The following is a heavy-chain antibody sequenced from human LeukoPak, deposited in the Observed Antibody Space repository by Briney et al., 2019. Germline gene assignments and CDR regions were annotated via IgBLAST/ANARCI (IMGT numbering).Heavy chain of an antibody. D-gene: IGHD3-16*01. Sequence: SETLSLTCTVSGGSISSSSYYWGWIRQPPGKGLEWIGSIYYSGSTYYNPSLKSRVTISVDTSKNQFSLKLSSVTAADTAVYYCASYVWGSYFGPKRFDYWGQGTLVIVSS. CDR3: ASYVWGSYFGPKRFDY. CDR1: GGSISSSSYY. CDR2: IYYSGST. J-gene: IGHJ4*02. V-gene: IGHV4-39*01.